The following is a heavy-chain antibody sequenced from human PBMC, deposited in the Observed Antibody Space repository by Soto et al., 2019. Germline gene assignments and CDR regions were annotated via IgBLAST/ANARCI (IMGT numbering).Heavy chain of an antibody. CDR3: GRVLNDQWYFDY. D-gene: IGHD6-19*01. CDR1: GFSFSSYW. CDR2: INIDESRT. J-gene: IGHJ4*02. V-gene: IGHV3-74*01. Sequence: EVQLVESGGGLVQPGGSLRLSCGASGFSFSSYWMHWVRQAPGKGLVWVSRINIDESRTSYADSVKGRFTISRDNAKNTLYLQMNSLRAADTAIYYCGRVLNDQWYFDYWGQGTQVTVSS.